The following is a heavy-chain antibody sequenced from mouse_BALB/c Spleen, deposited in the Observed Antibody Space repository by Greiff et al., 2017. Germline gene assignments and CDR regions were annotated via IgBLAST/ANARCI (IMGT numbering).Heavy chain of an antibody. Sequence: EVQLQQSGTVLARPGASVKMSCKASGYTFTSYWMHWVKQRPGQGLEWIGAIYPGNSDTSYNQKFKGKAKLTAVTSTSTAYMELSSLTNEDSAVYYCTRPPIYYDYEDYYAMDYWGQGTSVTVSS. D-gene: IGHD2-4*01. CDR2: IYPGNSDT. V-gene: IGHV1-5*01. CDR1: GYTFTSYW. J-gene: IGHJ4*01. CDR3: TRPPIYYDYEDYYAMDY.